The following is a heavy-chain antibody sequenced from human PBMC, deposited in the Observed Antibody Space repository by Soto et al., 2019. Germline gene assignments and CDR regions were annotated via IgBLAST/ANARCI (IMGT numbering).Heavy chain of an antibody. CDR1: GFSFSNAW. V-gene: IGHV3-15*07. D-gene: IGHD3-22*01. J-gene: IGHJ6*02. Sequence: GGSLRLSCVASGFSFSNAWMNWVRQAPGKGLEWVGRIKSKTDGGTTDYTAPVKGRFTISRDDSKNMMYLQMNSLKTEDTAVYYCTTLGHYYDSSPLDVWGQGTTVTVSS. CDR3: TTLGHYYDSSPLDV. CDR2: IKSKTDGGTT.